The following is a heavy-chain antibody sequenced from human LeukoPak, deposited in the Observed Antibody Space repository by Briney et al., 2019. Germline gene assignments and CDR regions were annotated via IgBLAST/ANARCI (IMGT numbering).Heavy chain of an antibody. CDR3: AKTPRGYYYMDV. Sequence: PGGSLRLSCAASGFTFSSYGMHWVRQAPGKGLEWVAFIRYDGSNKYYTDSVKGRFTISRDNSQNTLYLQMNSLRAEDTAVYYCAKTPRGYYYMDVWGKGTTVTVS. V-gene: IGHV3-30*02. CDR2: IRYDGSNK. CDR1: GFTFSSYG. J-gene: IGHJ6*03.